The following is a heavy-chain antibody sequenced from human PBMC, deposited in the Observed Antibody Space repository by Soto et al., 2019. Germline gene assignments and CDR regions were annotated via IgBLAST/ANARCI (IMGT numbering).Heavy chain of an antibody. CDR1: GGTFSSYA. CDR3: ARIGYCSGGSCLGYYYYGMDV. D-gene: IGHD2-15*01. Sequence: QVQLVQSGAEVKKPGSSVKVSCKASGGTFSSYAISWVRQAPGQGLEWMGGIIPIFGTANYAQKFQGRVTITADESTSTAYMELSSLRSEDTAVYYCARIGYCSGGSCLGYYYYGMDVWGQGTTVTVSS. J-gene: IGHJ6*02. CDR2: IIPIFGTA. V-gene: IGHV1-69*01.